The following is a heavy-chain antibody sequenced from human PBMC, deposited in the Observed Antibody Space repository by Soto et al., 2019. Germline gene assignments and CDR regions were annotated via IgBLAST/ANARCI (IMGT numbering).Heavy chain of an antibody. CDR1: GFTFSSYS. Sequence: AGGSLRLSCAASGFTFSSYSMNWVRQAPGKGLEWVSSISSSSSYIYYADSVKGRFTISRDNAKNSLYLQMNSQRAEDTAVYYCARGPSWYFDYWGQGTLVTVSS. CDR3: ARGPSWYFDY. CDR2: ISSSSSYI. V-gene: IGHV3-21*01. J-gene: IGHJ4*02.